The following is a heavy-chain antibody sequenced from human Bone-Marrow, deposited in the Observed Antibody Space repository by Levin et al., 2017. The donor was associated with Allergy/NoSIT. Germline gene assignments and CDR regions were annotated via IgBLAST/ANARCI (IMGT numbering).Heavy chain of an antibody. V-gene: IGHV4-31*03. Sequence: RSSETLSLTCTVSGGSITSGDYYWTWIRQHPGKGLEWIGYIYYSGSTYYNPSLKSRVSISVDTSKNQFSLKLTSVTAADTAVYYCATSNIVVADIYPFDYWGRGTLVTVSS. CDR3: ATSNIVVADIYPFDY. J-gene: IGHJ4*02. CDR1: GGSITSGDYY. CDR2: IYYSGST. D-gene: IGHD6-19*01.